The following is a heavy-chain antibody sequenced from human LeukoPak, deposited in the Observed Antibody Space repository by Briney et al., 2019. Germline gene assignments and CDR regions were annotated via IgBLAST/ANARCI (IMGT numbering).Heavy chain of an antibody. V-gene: IGHV3-30*04. J-gene: IGHJ5*02. D-gene: IGHD2-15*01. CDR2: ISYDGSNK. Sequence: SGGSLRLSCAASGFTFSSYAMHWVRQAPGKGLEWVAVISYDGSNKYYADSVKGRFTISRDNSKNTLYLQMNSLRAEGTAVYYCASIDPVVAATTSYWFDPWGQGTLVTVSS. CDR3: ASIDPVVAATTSYWFDP. CDR1: GFTFSSYA.